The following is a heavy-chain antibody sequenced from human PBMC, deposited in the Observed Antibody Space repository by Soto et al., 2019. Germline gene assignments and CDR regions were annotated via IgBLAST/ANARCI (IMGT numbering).Heavy chain of an antibody. CDR1: GGTFSSYT. CDR3: ARDLGGRYYYDSSGYPGGFDY. V-gene: IGHV1-69*13. J-gene: IGHJ4*02. CDR2: IIPIFGTA. Sequence: SVKVSCKASGGTFSSYTISWVRQAPGQGLEWMGRIIPIFGTANYAQKFQGRVTIIADESTSTAYMELSSLRSEDTAVYYCARDLGGRYYYDSSGYPGGFDYWGQGTLVTVSS. D-gene: IGHD3-22*01.